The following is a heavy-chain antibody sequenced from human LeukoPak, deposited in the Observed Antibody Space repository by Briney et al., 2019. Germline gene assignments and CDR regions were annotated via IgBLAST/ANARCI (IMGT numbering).Heavy chain of an antibody. J-gene: IGHJ6*02. CDR1: GFTFSSYA. CDR2: IYSGGST. D-gene: IGHD2-15*01. CDR3: ARAGCSGDSCYYYYGMDV. V-gene: IGHV3-66*01. Sequence: GGSLRLSCAASGFTFSSYAMSWVRQAPGKGLEWVSVIYSGGSTYYIDSVKSRFTISRDNSKNTLYLQMNSLTAEDTAVYYCARAGCSGDSCYYYYGMDVWGQGTTVTVSS.